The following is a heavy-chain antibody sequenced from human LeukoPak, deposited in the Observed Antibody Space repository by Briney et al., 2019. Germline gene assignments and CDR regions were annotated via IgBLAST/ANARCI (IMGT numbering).Heavy chain of an antibody. CDR2: IIPIFGTA. J-gene: IGHJ4*02. D-gene: IGHD1-7*01. CDR1: GGTFSSYA. CDR3: ARSSELPMFDY. Sequence: ASVKVSCKASGGTFSSYAISWVRQAPGQRLEWMGGIIPIFGTANCAQKFQGRVTITADESTSTAYMELSSLRSEDTAVYYCARSSELPMFDYWGQGTLVTVSS. V-gene: IGHV1-69*01.